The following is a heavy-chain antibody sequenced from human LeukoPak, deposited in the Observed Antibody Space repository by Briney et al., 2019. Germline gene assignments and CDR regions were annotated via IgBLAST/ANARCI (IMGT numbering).Heavy chain of an antibody. CDR3: GRTKQSGSGAFDI. V-gene: IGHV4-59*01. CDR2: LFYSGST. D-gene: IGHD3-10*01. CDR1: GFSISSYY. Sequence: SETLSLTGSVSGFSISSYYWRWLPPPPGKGLEGRGYLFYSGSTNYNPSLKSRVTISVDSSNTQFSLQLSSVTAADAAVYCWGRTKQSGSGAFDIWGQGTMGTVSS. J-gene: IGHJ3*02.